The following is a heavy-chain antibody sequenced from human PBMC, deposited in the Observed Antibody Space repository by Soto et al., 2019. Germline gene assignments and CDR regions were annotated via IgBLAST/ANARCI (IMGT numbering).Heavy chain of an antibody. J-gene: IGHJ4*02. CDR1: GFTFNSYA. CDR2: IGSDGTAI. CDR3: ARPGLTVPGTRYFDH. Sequence: EVQLLESGGGLVQPGGSLRLSCAASGFTFNSYAMSWVRQAPVKGLELVSAIGSDGTAIQYADSVKGRFTISKDNSKDMLYLQMNSLRAEDTAVYYCARPGLTVPGTRYFDHWGQGALVTVSS. V-gene: IGHV3-23*05. D-gene: IGHD6-19*01.